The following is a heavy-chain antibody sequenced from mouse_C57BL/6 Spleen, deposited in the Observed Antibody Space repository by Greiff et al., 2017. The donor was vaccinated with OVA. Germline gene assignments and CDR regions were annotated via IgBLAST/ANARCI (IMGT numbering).Heavy chain of an antibody. D-gene: IGHD1-1*01. Sequence: EVQLQESGPGLVKPSQSLSLTCSVTGYSITSGYYWNWIRQFPGNKLEWMGYISYDGSNNYNPSLKNRISITRDTSKNQFFLKLNCVTTEDTATYYCARRGVYYGSHYFDYWGQGTTLTVSS. J-gene: IGHJ2*01. CDR2: ISYDGSN. CDR3: ARRGVYYGSHYFDY. CDR1: GYSITSGYY. V-gene: IGHV3-6*01.